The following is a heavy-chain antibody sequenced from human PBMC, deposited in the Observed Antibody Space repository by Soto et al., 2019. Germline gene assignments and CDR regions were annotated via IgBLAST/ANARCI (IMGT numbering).Heavy chain of an antibody. J-gene: IGHJ6*02. D-gene: IGHD3-10*01. Sequence: SVKVSCKASGGTFSSYAISWVRQAPGQGLEWMGGIIPIFGTANYAQKLRGRVTITADKSTSTAYMELSSLRSEDTAVYYCASAMVRGDPRRSYYYYGMDAWRDAITVTV. V-gene: IGHV1-69*06. CDR3: ASAMVRGDPRRSYYYYGMDA. CDR2: IIPIFGTA. CDR1: GGTFSSYA.